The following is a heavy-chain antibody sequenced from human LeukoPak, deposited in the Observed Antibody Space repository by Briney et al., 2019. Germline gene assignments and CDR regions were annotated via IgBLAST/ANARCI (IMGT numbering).Heavy chain of an antibody. J-gene: IGHJ4*02. Sequence: ASVKVSCKASGYTFTGYYMHWVRQAPGQGLEWMGRINPNSGGTNYAQKFQGRVTTTRDTSISTAYMELSRLRSDDTAVYYCARSYYYGSGSLDYWGQGTLVTVSS. CDR3: ARSYYYGSGSLDY. CDR2: INPNSGGT. V-gene: IGHV1-2*06. CDR1: GYTFTGYY. D-gene: IGHD3-10*01.